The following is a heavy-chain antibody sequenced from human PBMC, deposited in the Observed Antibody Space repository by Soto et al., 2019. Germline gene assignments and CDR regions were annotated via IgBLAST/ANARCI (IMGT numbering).Heavy chain of an antibody. D-gene: IGHD3-10*01. Sequence: GGSLRLSCAASGFTFSSYAMSWVRQAPGKGLEWVSAISGSGGSTYYADSVKGRFTISRDNSKNTLYLKMNSLRAEDTAVYYCAKVGRFGELSTGMDVWGQGTTVTVSS. CDR3: AKVGRFGELSTGMDV. CDR1: GFTFSSYA. V-gene: IGHV3-23*01. J-gene: IGHJ6*02. CDR2: ISGSGGST.